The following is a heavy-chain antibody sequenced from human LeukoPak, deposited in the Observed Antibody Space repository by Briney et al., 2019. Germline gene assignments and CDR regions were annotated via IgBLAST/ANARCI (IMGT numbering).Heavy chain of an antibody. CDR3: AREVVAALNWFDP. Sequence: PSETLSLTCTVSGGSISSGDYYWSWIRQPPRKGLEWIGYIYYSGSTYYNPSLKSRVTISVDTSKNQFSLKLSSVTAADTAVYYCAREVVAALNWFDPWGQGTLVTVSS. J-gene: IGHJ5*02. CDR2: IYYSGST. D-gene: IGHD2-15*01. CDR1: GGSISSGDYY. V-gene: IGHV4-30-4*01.